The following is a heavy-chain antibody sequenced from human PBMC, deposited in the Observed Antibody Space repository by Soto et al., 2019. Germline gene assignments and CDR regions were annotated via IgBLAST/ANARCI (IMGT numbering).Heavy chain of an antibody. Sequence: QVELVESGGGVVQPGRSLRVSCTASGFTFRSFTMHWVRQAPGKGLEWVATVSYDGSKTYYAGSVRGRFTISRDNSNNTLSLQMDSLRPEATALYYCARDKDSTYFPPPYYFDSWGQGILVTVSS. V-gene: IGHV3-30*04. CDR2: VSYDGSKT. D-gene: IGHD4-4*01. CDR3: ARDKDSTYFPPPYYFDS. J-gene: IGHJ4*02. CDR1: GFTFRSFT.